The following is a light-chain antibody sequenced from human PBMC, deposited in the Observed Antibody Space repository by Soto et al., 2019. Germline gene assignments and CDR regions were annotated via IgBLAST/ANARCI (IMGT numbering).Light chain of an antibody. Sequence: EIVLTQSPGTLSLSPGERATLSCRASQSVSSSYLAWYQQKPGQAPRLLIYGASSRATGIPDRFSGSGSGTDFTLTISRLEPEDVAVYYCQQYKTFGQGTKLEIK. CDR2: GAS. V-gene: IGKV3-20*01. CDR1: QSVSSSY. J-gene: IGKJ2*01. CDR3: QQYKT.